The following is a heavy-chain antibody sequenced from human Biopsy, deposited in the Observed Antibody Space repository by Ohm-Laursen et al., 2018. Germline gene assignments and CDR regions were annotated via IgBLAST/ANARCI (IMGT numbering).Heavy chain of an antibody. J-gene: IGHJ4*02. D-gene: IGHD3-16*01. CDR2: ISWDSGRI. CDR1: GFIFDDYA. Sequence: SLRLSCAASGFIFDDYAMHWVRQAPGKGLEWVSGISWDSGRIDYAGSVKGRFTISRDNAKNSLYLQMNSLRAEDTALYYRAKDSGGSPLGELFHWGQGNLVTVSS. V-gene: IGHV3-9*01. CDR3: AKDSGGSPLGELFH.